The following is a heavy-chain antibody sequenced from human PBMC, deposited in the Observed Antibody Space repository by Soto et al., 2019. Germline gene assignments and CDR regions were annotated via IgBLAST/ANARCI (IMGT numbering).Heavy chain of an antibody. D-gene: IGHD3-22*01. V-gene: IGHV4-4*07. CDR2: IYTSGST. CDR1: GGSISSYY. CDR3: ARVLGRAFTTHDAFDI. Sequence: SETLSLTCTVSGGSISSYYWSWIRQPAGKGLEWIGRIYTSGSTNYNPSLKSRVTVSVDTSKNQFSLKLSSVTAADTAVYYCARVLGRAFTTHDAFDIWGQGTMVT. J-gene: IGHJ3*02.